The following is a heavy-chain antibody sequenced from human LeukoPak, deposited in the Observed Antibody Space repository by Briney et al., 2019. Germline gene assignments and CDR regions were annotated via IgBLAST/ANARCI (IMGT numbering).Heavy chain of an antibody. CDR1: SGSISSYY. V-gene: IGHV4-59*01. J-gene: IGHJ3*02. D-gene: IGHD3-22*01. Sequence: SETLSLTCTVSSGSISSYYWSWIRQPPGKGLEWIGYIYYSGSTNYNPSLKSRVTISVDTSKNQFSLKLSSVTAADTAVYYCAREDSSGYHDAFDIWGQGTMVTVSS. CDR3: AREDSSGYHDAFDI. CDR2: IYYSGST.